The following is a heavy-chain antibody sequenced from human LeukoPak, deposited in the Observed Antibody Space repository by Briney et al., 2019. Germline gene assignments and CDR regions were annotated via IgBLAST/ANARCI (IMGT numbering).Heavy chain of an antibody. V-gene: IGHV4-61*02. CDR1: GGSISSGSYY. CDR2: IYTSGST. J-gene: IGHJ4*02. D-gene: IGHD1-26*01. Sequence: SETLSLTCTVSGGSISSGSYYWSWIRQPAGKGLEWIGRIYTSGSTNYNPSLKSRVTISVDTSKNQFSLKLSSVTAADTAVYYCARDVDEGGSLDYWGQGTLVTVSS. CDR3: ARDVDEGGSLDY.